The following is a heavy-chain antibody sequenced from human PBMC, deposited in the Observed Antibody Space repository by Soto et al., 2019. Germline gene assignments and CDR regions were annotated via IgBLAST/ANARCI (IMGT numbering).Heavy chain of an antibody. J-gene: IGHJ6*02. V-gene: IGHV1-69*13. CDR3: ARYIAVVPAAMGTYGMDV. Sequence: ASVKVSCKASGGTFSSYAISWVRQAPGQGLEWMGGIIPIFGTANYAQKFQGRVTITADESTSTAYMELSSLRSEDTAVYYCARYIAVVPAAMGTYGMDVWGQGTTVTDSS. CDR2: IIPIFGTA. CDR1: GGTFSSYA. D-gene: IGHD2-2*01.